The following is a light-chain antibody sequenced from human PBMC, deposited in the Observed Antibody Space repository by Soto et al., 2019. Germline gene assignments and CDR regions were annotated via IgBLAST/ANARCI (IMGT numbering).Light chain of an antibody. CDR2: AAS. CDR3: QQYHNWPWA. J-gene: IGKJ1*01. V-gene: IGKV1-9*01. CDR1: QGISTF. Sequence: DIQLTQSPSFLSAAVGDRVTITCRASQGISTFLAWYQQKPGKAPKLLIYAASTLHDGVPSRFGGSGSGTEFTLTISSPQSEDSAVYYCQQYHNWPWAFGQGTKVDI.